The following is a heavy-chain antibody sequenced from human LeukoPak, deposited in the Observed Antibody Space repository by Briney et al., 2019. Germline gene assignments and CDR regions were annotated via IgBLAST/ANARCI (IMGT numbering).Heavy chain of an antibody. Sequence: PGGSLRLSCAASGFTFDDYGMSWVRQAPGKGLECVSGINWNGGSTGYADSVKGRFTISRDNAKNSLYLQMISLRAEDTALYYCARNPMVYASPHWFDPWGQGTLVTVSS. CDR3: ARNPMVYASPHWFDP. CDR1: GFTFDDYG. D-gene: IGHD2-8*01. J-gene: IGHJ5*02. CDR2: INWNGGST. V-gene: IGHV3-20*04.